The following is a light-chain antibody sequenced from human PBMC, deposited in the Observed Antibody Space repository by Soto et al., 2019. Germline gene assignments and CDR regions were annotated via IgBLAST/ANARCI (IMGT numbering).Light chain of an antibody. J-gene: IGKJ1*01. Sequence: DIQMTQSPSTLSASVGDRVTITCRASQNLNNWLAWFQQKPGKAPTLLIYKACGLESGVPSRFSRSGSGTEFTLSISSLQPDDFSTYYCQQYNSYPWTFGQGTKVEIK. CDR1: QNLNNW. CDR3: QQYNSYPWT. V-gene: IGKV1-5*03. CDR2: KAC.